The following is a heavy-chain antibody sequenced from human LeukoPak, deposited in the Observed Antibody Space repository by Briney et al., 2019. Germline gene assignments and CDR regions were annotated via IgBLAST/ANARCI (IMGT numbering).Heavy chain of an antibody. Sequence: GGSLRLSCIVSGFSVTNNYMSWVRQAQGKGLEWVAVVYSGGFTNYADSVEGRFTLSRDSSKNTLFLQMNTLKVEDTAVYYCARVSRGNYDSSGYSDWGQGTQVIVSS. CDR3: ARVSRGNYDSSGYSD. J-gene: IGHJ4*02. CDR1: GFSVTNNY. V-gene: IGHV3-53*01. CDR2: VYSGGFT. D-gene: IGHD3-22*01.